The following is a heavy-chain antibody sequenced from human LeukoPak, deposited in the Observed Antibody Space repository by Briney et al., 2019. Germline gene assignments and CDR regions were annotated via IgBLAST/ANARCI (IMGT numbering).Heavy chain of an antibody. Sequence: SETLSLTCTVSGGSISSYYWSWIRQPPGKGLEWIGYIYYSGSTNYNPSLKSRVTISVDTSKNQFSLKLSPVTAADTAVYYCAREENHYGSGSYSVRAFDIWGQGTMVTVSS. D-gene: IGHD3-10*01. CDR2: IYYSGST. CDR3: AREENHYGSGSYSVRAFDI. V-gene: IGHV4-59*01. CDR1: GGSISSYY. J-gene: IGHJ3*02.